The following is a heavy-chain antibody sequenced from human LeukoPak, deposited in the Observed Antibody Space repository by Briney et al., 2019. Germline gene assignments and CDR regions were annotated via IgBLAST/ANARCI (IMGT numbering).Heavy chain of an antibody. V-gene: IGHV4-39*01. Sequence: PSETLSLTRTVSGGSISSSSYYWGWIRQPPGKGLEWIGSIYYSGSTYYNPSLKSRVTISVDTSKNQFSLKLSSVTAADTAVYYCARHQRLRVPVAGTIYWFDPWGQGTLVTVSS. CDR1: GGSISSSSYY. D-gene: IGHD6-19*01. CDR2: IYYSGST. CDR3: ARHQRLRVPVAGTIYWFDP. J-gene: IGHJ5*02.